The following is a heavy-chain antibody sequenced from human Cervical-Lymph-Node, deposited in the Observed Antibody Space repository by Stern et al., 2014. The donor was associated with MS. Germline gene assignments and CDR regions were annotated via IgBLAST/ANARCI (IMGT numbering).Heavy chain of an antibody. CDR3: ARVHSGYNWFDY. Sequence: QVQLQESGPGLVKPSGTLYLTCAVSGGSISNSHWWGWVRQPPGLRLERMGEIYHSGTTNFSPSLKRRVAMSVEKSKSKCPLEQNSGTAADTAVYYCARVHSGYNWFDYWGQGTLVTVSS. V-gene: IGHV4-4*02. J-gene: IGHJ4*02. CDR2: IYHSGTT. D-gene: IGHD5-12*01. CDR1: GGSISNSHW.